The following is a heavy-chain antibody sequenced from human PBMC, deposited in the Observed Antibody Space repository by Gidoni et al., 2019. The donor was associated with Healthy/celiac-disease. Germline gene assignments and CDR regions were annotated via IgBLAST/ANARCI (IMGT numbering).Heavy chain of an antibody. CDR3: ASGDSSSWFWAFDI. CDR1: GGSISSSSYY. J-gene: IGHJ3*02. Sequence: QLQLQESGPGLVKHSETLSLTCTVSGGSISSSSYYWGWIRQPPGKGLEWLGSIYYSGRTYYNPSLKSRVTISVDTSNNQFSLKLSSVTAADTAVYYCASGDSSSWFWAFDIWGQGTMVTVSS. CDR2: IYYSGRT. D-gene: IGHD6-13*01. V-gene: IGHV4-39*01.